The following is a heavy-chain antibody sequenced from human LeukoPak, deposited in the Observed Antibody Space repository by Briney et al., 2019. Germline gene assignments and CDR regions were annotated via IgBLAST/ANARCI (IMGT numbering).Heavy chain of an antibody. Sequence: GESLKISCQGSGYNFISNWIGWVRQTPGKGLEFLGIIYPHDSSTIYSPSFQGQVTVSVDKSITTAYLQLNSLRSSDTGMYYCARYINSGGSYYGGYYYYYMDVWGKGTTVTVSS. CDR1: GYNFISNW. J-gene: IGHJ6*03. D-gene: IGHD1-26*01. CDR2: IYPHDSST. CDR3: ARYINSGGSYYGGYYYYYMDV. V-gene: IGHV5-51*01.